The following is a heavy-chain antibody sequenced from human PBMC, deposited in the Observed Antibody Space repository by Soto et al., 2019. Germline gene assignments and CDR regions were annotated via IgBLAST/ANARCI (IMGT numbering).Heavy chain of an antibody. CDR3: AKGRGSGWAWYFDN. V-gene: IGHV3-21*01. D-gene: IGHD6-19*01. CDR1: GFIFSDFS. Sequence: EVQLVESGGGLVKPGGSLRLSCAVSGFIFSDFSMNWVRQAPGKGLEWVASIGSSGGNSFYADSVKGRFIISRDNAKTSLDLQINSLRAEDTAVYYCAKGRGSGWAWYFDNWGQGTLVTVSS. CDR2: IGSSGGNS. J-gene: IGHJ4*02.